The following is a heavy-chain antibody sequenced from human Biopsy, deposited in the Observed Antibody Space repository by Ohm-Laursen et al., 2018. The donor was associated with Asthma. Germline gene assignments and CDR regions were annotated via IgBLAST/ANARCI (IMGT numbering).Heavy chain of an antibody. V-gene: IGHV4-39*01. D-gene: IGHD2-2*01. CDR1: GASITSSAYY. Sequence: SYTLSLTWTVSGASITSSAYYWGWIRQPPGKGLEWIGSMYYGETTYYSPSLKSRVTISVDTSKNQFSLILSSVTAADTAVYYCARHDHRWDTYADFWGQGTLVTVSS. CDR2: MYYGETT. CDR3: ARHDHRWDTYADF. J-gene: IGHJ4*02.